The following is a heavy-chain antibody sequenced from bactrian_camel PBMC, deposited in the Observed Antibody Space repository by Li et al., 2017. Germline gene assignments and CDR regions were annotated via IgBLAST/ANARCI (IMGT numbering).Heavy chain of an antibody. J-gene: IGHJ7*01. CDR2: IDSDGRA. Sequence: VQLVESGGGSVQAGGSLRLSCLALYFPYDTNNRMGWFRQVPGQDREGIVNIDSDGRADYAESVKGRFTVSRDNHKNILTLQKNSLRVEDTATYYCAADPRAFVCGYWAGRPVVMDYWGKGTQVTVSS. D-gene: IGHD1*01. V-gene: IGHV3S60*01. CDR1: YFPYDTNNR.